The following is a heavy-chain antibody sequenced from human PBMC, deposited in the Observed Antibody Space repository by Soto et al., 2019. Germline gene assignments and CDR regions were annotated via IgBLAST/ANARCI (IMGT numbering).Heavy chain of an antibody. CDR1: GFTFSSYT. V-gene: IGHV3-21*01. J-gene: IGHJ4*02. D-gene: IGHD1-26*01. Sequence: EVQLVESGGGLVKPGGSLRLSCTASGFTFSSYTMRWVRQAPGKGLEWVSSISSHGTYMVYAVSVKGRFTISRDNANNSVYLQLSSLRAEDSAVYYCRREEYGDWGQGTLVTVSS. CDR3: RREEYGD. CDR2: ISSHGTYM.